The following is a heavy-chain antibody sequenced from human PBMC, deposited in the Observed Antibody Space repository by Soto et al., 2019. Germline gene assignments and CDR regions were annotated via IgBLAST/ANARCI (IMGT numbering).Heavy chain of an antibody. V-gene: IGHV3-23*01. Sequence: GGSLRLSCAASGFTFSSYAMSWVRQAPGKGLEWVSAISGSGGSTYYADSVKGRFTISRDNSKNTLYLQMNSLRAEDTAVYYCAKSPGYSKLYCTNGVCYIFDYWGQGTLVTVSS. CDR2: ISGSGGST. CDR3: AKSPGYSKLYCTNGVCYIFDY. D-gene: IGHD2-8*01. CDR1: GFTFSSYA. J-gene: IGHJ4*02.